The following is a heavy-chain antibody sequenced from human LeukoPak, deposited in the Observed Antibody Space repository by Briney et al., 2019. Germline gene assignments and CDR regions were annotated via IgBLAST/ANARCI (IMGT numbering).Heavy chain of an antibody. Sequence: ASVKVSCKASGYTFTSYDINWVRQATGQGLEWMGWMNPSSGNTGYAQKFQGRVTITRNTSISTAYMELSSLRSEDTAVYYCARKGRYGDYDFDYWGQGTLVTVSS. V-gene: IGHV1-8*03. J-gene: IGHJ4*02. D-gene: IGHD4-17*01. CDR2: MNPSSGNT. CDR1: GYTFTSYD. CDR3: ARKGRYGDYDFDY.